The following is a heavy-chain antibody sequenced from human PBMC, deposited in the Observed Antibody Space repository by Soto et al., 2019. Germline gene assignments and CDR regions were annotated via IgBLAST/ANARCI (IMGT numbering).Heavy chain of an antibody. J-gene: IGHJ6*02. V-gene: IGHV5-51*01. D-gene: IGHD6-13*01. CDR3: GRWGGGQKQQPPKYYYGMDV. CDR1: GYSFISYW. CDR2: IYPGDSDT. Sequence: PGESLKISCKGSGYSFISYWIGWVRQMPGKGLELMGIIYPGDSDTRYSPSFQGQVTISADKSISTAYLPWISLKASDTAMYYQGRWGGGQKQQPPKYYYGMDVWGQGTTVTVSS.